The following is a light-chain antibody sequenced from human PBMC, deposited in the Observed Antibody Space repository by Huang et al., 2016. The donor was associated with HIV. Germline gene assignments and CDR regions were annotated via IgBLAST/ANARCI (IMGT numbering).Light chain of an antibody. J-gene: IGKJ5*01. V-gene: IGKV3-11*01. CDR3: QQRYDWPPIT. CDR1: QSVTTY. Sequence: EIVLTQYPATLSLSPGERATLSCRASQSVTTYLAWYQQNPGQAPRLLIYDASNRATGIPARFSGSGSGTDFTLTISSLEPEDFAVYYCQQRYDWPPITFGQGTRLEIK. CDR2: DAS.